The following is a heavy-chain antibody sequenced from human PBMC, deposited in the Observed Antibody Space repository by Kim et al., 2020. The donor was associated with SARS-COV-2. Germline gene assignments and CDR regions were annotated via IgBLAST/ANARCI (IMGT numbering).Heavy chain of an antibody. CDR2: IYTSGST. CDR1: GGSMSSHY. CDR3: AKGPNSNWEDSFDI. V-gene: IGHV4-4*07. Sequence: SETLSLTCTVSGGSMSSHYWSWIRQPAGKGLEWIGRIYTSGSTNYNPSLKSRVTMSVDTSKNQFSLKLSSVTAADTAMYYCAKGPNSNWEDSFDIWGQGTMVTVSS. J-gene: IGHJ3*02. D-gene: IGHD1-1*01.